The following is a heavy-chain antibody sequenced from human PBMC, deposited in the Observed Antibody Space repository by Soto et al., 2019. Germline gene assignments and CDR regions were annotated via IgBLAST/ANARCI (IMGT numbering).Heavy chain of an antibody. CDR1: GGSFSGYY. J-gene: IGHJ6*02. D-gene: IGHD3-9*01. CDR2: INHSGST. Sequence: QVQLQQWGAGLLKPSETLSLTCAVYGGSFSGYYWSWIRQPPGKGLEWIGEINHSGSTNYNPSLKRRVTISVDTSKNQFSLKLSSVTAADTAVYYCARGTRRYPFTPYYYYGMDVWGQGTTVTVSS. CDR3: ARGTRRYPFTPYYYYGMDV. V-gene: IGHV4-34*01.